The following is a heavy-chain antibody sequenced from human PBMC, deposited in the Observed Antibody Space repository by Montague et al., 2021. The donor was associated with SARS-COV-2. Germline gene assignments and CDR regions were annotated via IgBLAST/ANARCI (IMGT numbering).Heavy chain of an antibody. CDR1: GSSFSGYY. CDR2: INHGGST. V-gene: IGHV4-34*01. CDR3: ARLRDGVVPSPILGVGPFYSYYYMDV. J-gene: IGHJ6*03. D-gene: IGHD3-10*01. Sequence: SETLSLTCAVHGSSFSGYYWNWIRQSPGKGLEWIGEINHGGSTKFSSSLKGRLTISTDTSTNQFSLKLTSVAAADTAVYYCARLRDGVVPSPILGVGPFYSYYYMDVWGRGTPVTVSS.